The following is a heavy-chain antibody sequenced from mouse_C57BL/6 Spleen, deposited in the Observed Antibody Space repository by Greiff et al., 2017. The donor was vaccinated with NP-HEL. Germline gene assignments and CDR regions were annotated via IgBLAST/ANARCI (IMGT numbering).Heavy chain of an antibody. Sequence: VQLQQSGAELVRPGTSVKVSCKASGYAFTNYLIEWVKQRPGQGLEWIGVINPGSGGTNYNEKFKGKATLTADKSSSTAYMQLSSLTSEDSAVYFCARGSSLYYAMDYWGQGTSVTVSS. CDR2: INPGSGGT. J-gene: IGHJ4*01. CDR1: GYAFTNYL. CDR3: ARGSSLYYAMDY. D-gene: IGHD6-5*01. V-gene: IGHV1-54*01.